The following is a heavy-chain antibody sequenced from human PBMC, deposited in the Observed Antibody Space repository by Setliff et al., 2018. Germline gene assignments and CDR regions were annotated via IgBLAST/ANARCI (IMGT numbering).Heavy chain of an antibody. CDR1: GYSISSGYY. Sequence: PSETLSLTCAVSGYSISSGYYWGWIRQPPGKGLEWIGSIYHSGSTYYNPSLKSRVTISVDTSKNQSSLRLNSATAADTAVYYCARLRGAFDYWGQGTLVTVSS. V-gene: IGHV4-38-2*01. CDR3: ARLRGAFDY. CDR2: IYHSGST. J-gene: IGHJ4*02. D-gene: IGHD3-16*01.